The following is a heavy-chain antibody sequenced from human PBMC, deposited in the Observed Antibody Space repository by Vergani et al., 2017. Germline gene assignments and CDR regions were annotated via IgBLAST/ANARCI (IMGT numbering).Heavy chain of an antibody. D-gene: IGHD3-9*01. Sequence: VQLVESGGGVVQPGRSLRLSCAASGFTFSSYGMHWVRQAPGKGLEWVAVISYDGSNKYYADSVKGRFTISRENSKNTLYLQMNSLRAEDTAVYYCAKECYFDWLSNCFDYWGQETLVTVSS. V-gene: IGHV3-30*18. CDR2: ISYDGSNK. CDR1: GFTFSSYG. CDR3: AKECYFDWLSNCFDY. J-gene: IGHJ4*02.